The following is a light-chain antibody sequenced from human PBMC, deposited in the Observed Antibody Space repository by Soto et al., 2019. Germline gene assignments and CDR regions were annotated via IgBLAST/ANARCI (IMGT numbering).Light chain of an antibody. J-gene: IGKJ2*01. Sequence: DIQMTQSPSSLSASVGDRVTITCQASQDISNSLNWYQQNPGKAPKLLIYDASTLDTGVPSRFSGSGSGTDFTFTISSRQPEDIATDDCQQWDHLPMYTFGQGTKLEIK. CDR3: QQWDHLPMYT. CDR1: QDISNS. CDR2: DAS. V-gene: IGKV1-33*01.